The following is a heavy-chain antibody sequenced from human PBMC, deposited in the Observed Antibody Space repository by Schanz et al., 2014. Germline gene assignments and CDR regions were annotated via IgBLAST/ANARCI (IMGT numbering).Heavy chain of an antibody. D-gene: IGHD3-3*01. Sequence: QVQLVQSGAEVKKPGSSVKVSCKASGGTFSTYTISWVRQAPGQGLEWMGRIIPSLGLAKYEQKFQDKVTITADTSTTTAYMELSGLRSEDTAVYYCARGFDVWDRWGQGTLVIVSP. J-gene: IGHJ4*02. V-gene: IGHV1-69*02. CDR1: GGTFSTYT. CDR3: ARGFDVWDR. CDR2: IIPSLGLA.